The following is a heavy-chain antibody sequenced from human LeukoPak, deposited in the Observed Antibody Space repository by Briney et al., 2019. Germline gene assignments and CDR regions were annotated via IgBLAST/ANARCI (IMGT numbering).Heavy chain of an antibody. CDR2: ISYVGSNK. V-gene: IGHV3-30*03. J-gene: IGHJ5*02. CDR3: ARGTTVVWKPPFDP. D-gene: IGHD4-23*01. CDR1: GFSFSSYA. Sequence: GGALRLSCAASGFSFSSYAIHSVRQAPGKGLEWVALISYVGSNKYYVDSVKGRFAISRDNTKNTQYLQMNSLRAEDTPVYYCARGTTVVWKPPFDPWGQGTLVTVSS.